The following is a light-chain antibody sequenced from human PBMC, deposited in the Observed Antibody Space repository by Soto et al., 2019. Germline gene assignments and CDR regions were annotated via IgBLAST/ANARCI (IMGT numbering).Light chain of an antibody. Sequence: QTVVTQPDSVSGSPGQSITISCTGTSSDVGGYNYVSWYQQHPGKAPKHMIYDVSNRPSGVSNRFSGSKSGNTASLTISGLQAEDEADYYCSSFTSSTTPVFGGGTKLTVL. J-gene: IGLJ2*01. CDR2: DVS. CDR3: SSFTSSTTPV. CDR1: SSDVGGYNY. V-gene: IGLV2-14*01.